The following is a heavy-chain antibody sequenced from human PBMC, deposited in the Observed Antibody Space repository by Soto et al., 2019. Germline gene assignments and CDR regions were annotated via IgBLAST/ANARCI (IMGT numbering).Heavy chain of an antibody. J-gene: IGHJ4*02. V-gene: IGHV3-7*01. Sequence: EVQLVESGGDLVQPGGSLRLSCGASGFTFSSFWMTWVRQLPGKGLESVANIAPDGDEKFYVDSVKGRFTISRDNAKNSLYLQVDSLRAEDTALYYCATDLNWANYWGQGTLVTVSS. D-gene: IGHD7-27*01. CDR2: IAPDGDEK. CDR1: GFTFSSFW. CDR3: ATDLNWANY.